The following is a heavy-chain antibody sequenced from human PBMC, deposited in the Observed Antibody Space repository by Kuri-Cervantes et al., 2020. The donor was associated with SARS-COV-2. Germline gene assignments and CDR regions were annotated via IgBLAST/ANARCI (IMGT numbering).Heavy chain of an antibody. CDR3: AREGYCSGGSCFDY. CDR1: GFTFSSYA. J-gene: IGHJ4*02. CDR2: IYYSGST. D-gene: IGHD2-15*01. V-gene: IGHV4-59*01. Sequence: GSLRLSCAASGFTFSSYAMSWIRQPPGKGLEWIGYIYYSGSTNYNPSLKSRVTISVDTSKNQFSLKLSSVTAADTAVYYCAREGYCSGGSCFDYWGQGTLVTVSS.